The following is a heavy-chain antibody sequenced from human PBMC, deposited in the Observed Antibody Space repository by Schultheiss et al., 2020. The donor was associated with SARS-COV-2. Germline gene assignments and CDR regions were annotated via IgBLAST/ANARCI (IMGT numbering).Heavy chain of an antibody. CDR2: VYFSGST. CDR1: GGSISSDTYY. J-gene: IGHJ6*02. D-gene: IGHD1-1*01. V-gene: IGHV4-30-4*01. CDR3: ARGTGRQVLLEYHYYGMDV. Sequence: SETLSLTCVVSGGSISSDTYYWSWIRQPPGKGLEWIGYVYFSGSTYYNPSLRSRVTMSLYAAQNHFYLKLTSVTAADTAVYYCARGTGRQVLLEYHYYGMDVWGQGTKVTVSS.